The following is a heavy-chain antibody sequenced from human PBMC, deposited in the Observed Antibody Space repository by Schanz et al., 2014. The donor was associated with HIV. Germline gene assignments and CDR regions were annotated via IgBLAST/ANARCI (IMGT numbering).Heavy chain of an antibody. J-gene: IGHJ4*02. CDR3: ARAGVTDRFDH. CDR2: MSYSSSAM. D-gene: IGHD2-21*02. V-gene: IGHV3-11*04. Sequence: QVQLVESGGGLVKPGGSLRLSCAASGFSFSDTYMTWIRQAPGKGLECVSYMSYSSSAMYYADSVKGRFTISRDKAKNSLYLQMNSLRDEDTAVYYCARAGVTDRFDHWGQGTLVTVSS. CDR1: GFSFSDTY.